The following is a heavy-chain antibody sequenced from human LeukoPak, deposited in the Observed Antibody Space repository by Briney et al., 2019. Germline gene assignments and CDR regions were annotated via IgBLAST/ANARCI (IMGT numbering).Heavy chain of an antibody. CDR2: IIPIFGTA. J-gene: IGHJ6*03. CDR3: VRSYSDYWIPYYYYMDL. CDR1: GGTFSSYA. V-gene: IGHV1-69*01. D-gene: IGHD5-12*01. Sequence: SVKVSCKASGGTFSSYAISWVRQAPGQGLEWMGGIIPIFGTANYAQKFQGRVTITADESTSTAYMELSSLRSEDPADYCCVRSYSDYWIPYYYYMDLWPKGTTVTVFS.